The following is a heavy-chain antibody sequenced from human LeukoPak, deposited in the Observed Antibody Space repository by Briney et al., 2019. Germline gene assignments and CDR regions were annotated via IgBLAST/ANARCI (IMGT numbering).Heavy chain of an antibody. D-gene: IGHD7-27*01. CDR3: ARDLGNWGWNDF. Sequence: GRSLRLSCAASGFTFSSYVMHWVRQAPGKGLEWVAVVWYDGFNKYYADSVKGRFTISRDNSKNTLYLQMNSLRAEDTAVYYCARDLGNWGWNDFWGQGTLVTVSS. V-gene: IGHV3-33*01. CDR1: GFTFSSYV. CDR2: VWYDGFNK. J-gene: IGHJ4*02.